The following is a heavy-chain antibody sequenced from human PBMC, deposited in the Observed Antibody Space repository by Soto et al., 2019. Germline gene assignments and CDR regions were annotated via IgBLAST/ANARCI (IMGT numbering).Heavy chain of an antibody. V-gene: IGHV1-69*13. D-gene: IGHD4-17*01. Sequence: SVKVSCKASGGTFSRYAISWVRQAPGQGLEWMGGIIPIFGTANYAQKFQGRVTITADESTSTAYMELSSLRSEDTAVYYCARDEVTRYYYYGMDVWGQGTTVTVSS. CDR2: IIPIFGTA. J-gene: IGHJ6*02. CDR3: ARDEVTRYYYYGMDV. CDR1: GGTFSRYA.